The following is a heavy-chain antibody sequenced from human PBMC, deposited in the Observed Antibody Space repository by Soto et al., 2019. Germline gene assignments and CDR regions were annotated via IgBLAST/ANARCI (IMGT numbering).Heavy chain of an antibody. J-gene: IGHJ4*02. Sequence: SVKVSCKASGGTFSSYAISWVRQAPGQGLEWMGGIIPIFGTANYAQKFQGRVTITADESTSTAYMELSSLRSEDTAVYYCAIPQEGTATDQYYLDYWGQGTLVTVSS. CDR1: GGTFSSYA. CDR2: IIPIFGTA. CDR3: AIPQEGTATDQYYLDY. D-gene: IGHD5-18*01. V-gene: IGHV1-69*13.